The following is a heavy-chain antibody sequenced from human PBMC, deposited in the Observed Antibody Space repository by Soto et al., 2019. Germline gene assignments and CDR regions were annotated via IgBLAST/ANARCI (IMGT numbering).Heavy chain of an antibody. J-gene: IGHJ4*02. D-gene: IGHD3-16*01. CDR2: IYYSGST. V-gene: IGHV4-31*03. Sequence: PSETLSLTCTVSGGSISSGGYYWSWIRQHPGKGLEWIGYIYYSGSTYYNPSLKSRVAISVDTSQNQFSLKLSSVTAADTAVFYCARQQWGEYYFDYWGQGTLVTVSS. CDR1: GGSISSGGYY. CDR3: ARQQWGEYYFDY.